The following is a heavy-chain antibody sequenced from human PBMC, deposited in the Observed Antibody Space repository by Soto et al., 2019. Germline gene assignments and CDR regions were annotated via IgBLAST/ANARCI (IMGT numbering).Heavy chain of an antibody. CDR2: IYHSGST. D-gene: IGHD1-26*01. CDR1: GCSISSSNW. J-gene: IGHJ6*02. V-gene: IGHV4-4*02. Sequence: PSETLALTCAVSGCSISSSNWWSWVRQPPGKGLEWIGEIYHSGSTNYNPSLKSRVTISVDKPKNQFSLKLSSVTAADTAVYYCARDFRVGATRVDGMDVWGQGTTVTVS. CDR3: ARDFRVGATRVDGMDV.